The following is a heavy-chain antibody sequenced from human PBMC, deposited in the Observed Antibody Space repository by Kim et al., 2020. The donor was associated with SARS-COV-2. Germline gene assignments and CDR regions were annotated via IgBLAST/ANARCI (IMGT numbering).Heavy chain of an antibody. J-gene: IGHJ4*02. CDR2: VSRNGGGT. Sequence: GGSLRLSCAASGFTFSSYAMSWVRQAPGKGPEWVSIVSRNGGGTYHADSVKGRFAISRDNSKNTLYLQMNSLRAEDTALYYCAKGESNNCAFFGYWGQGNLGTVSS. V-gene: IGHV3-23*01. CDR3: AKGESNNCAFFGY. D-gene: IGHD1-1*01. CDR1: GFTFSSYA.